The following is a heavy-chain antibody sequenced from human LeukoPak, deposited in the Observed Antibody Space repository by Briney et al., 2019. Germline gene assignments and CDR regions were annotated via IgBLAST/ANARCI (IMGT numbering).Heavy chain of an antibody. CDR2: ISSSSSYI. V-gene: IGHV3-21*01. CDR3: ARDRASEGTFDY. CDR1: GFTFSSYS. J-gene: IGHJ4*02. Sequence: PGGSLRLSCAASGFTFSSYSMNWVRQAPGKGLEWVSSISSSSSYIYYADTVKGRFTISRDNSKNTLYLQMNSLRAEDTAVYYCARDRASEGTFDYWGQGTLVTVSS. D-gene: IGHD1-7*01.